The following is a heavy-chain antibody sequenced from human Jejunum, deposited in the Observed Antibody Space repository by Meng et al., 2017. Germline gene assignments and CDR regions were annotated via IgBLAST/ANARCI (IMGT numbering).Heavy chain of an antibody. CDR2: IFSSGTT. V-gene: IGHV4-4*07. CDR3: ARVGDGHNYWEYNWFDP. Sequence: GSLRLSCTVSGGFITGYYWTWIRQPAGKGLEWVGRIFSSGTTTYNPSLKSRVTMSVDTSKNQFSLSLRSVTAADTAVYYCARVGDGHNYWEYNWFDPWGQGILVTVSS. D-gene: IGHD5-24*01. J-gene: IGHJ5*02. CDR1: GGFITGYY.